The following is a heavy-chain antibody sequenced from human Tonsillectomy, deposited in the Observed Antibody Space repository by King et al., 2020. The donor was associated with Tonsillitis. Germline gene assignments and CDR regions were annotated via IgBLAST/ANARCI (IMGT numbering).Heavy chain of an antibody. Sequence: VQLQESGPGLVKPSETLSLTCTVSGGSVNSGCYYWCWLQPPRGERLGWIGYIYYRGSTNYKPSLKSRVTTSLETSKNQFSLQPSSVTAADTGVYYCAAKHYDGSCFYLPWFDYWGQGTLVTVSS. CDR1: GGSVNSGCYY. J-gene: IGHJ4*02. D-gene: IGHD3-22*01. CDR2: IYYRGST. CDR3: AAKHYDGSCFYLPWFDY. V-gene: IGHV4-61*01.